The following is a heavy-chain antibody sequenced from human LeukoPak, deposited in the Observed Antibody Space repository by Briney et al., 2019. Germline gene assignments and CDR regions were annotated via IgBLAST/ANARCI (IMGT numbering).Heavy chain of an antibody. CDR3: ARQGAAAGVDY. J-gene: IGHJ4*02. CDR2: IYYSGST. V-gene: IGHV4-59*08. D-gene: IGHD6-13*01. Sequence: SETLSLTCTVSGGSISSYYWSWIRQPPGKGLEWIGYIYYSGSTNYNPSLKSRVTISVDTSKNQFSLKLSSVTAADTAVYYCARQGAAAGVDYWGQGTLVTVSS. CDR1: GGSISSYY.